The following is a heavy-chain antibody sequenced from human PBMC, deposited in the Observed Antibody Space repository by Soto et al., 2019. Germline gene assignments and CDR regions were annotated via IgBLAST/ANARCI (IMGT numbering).Heavy chain of an antibody. D-gene: IGHD3-22*01. CDR3: ARDKRDFDSSGYYQDYFDY. J-gene: IGHJ4*02. Sequence: SETLSLTCAVYGGSFSGYYWSWIRQPPGKGLEWIGEIYHTGSINYNPSLKSRVTISIDKSKNHFSLKLSFVTAADTAVYYCARDKRDFDSSGYYQDYFDYWGQGSLVTVSS. CDR1: GGSFSGYY. CDR2: IYHTGSI. V-gene: IGHV4-34*01.